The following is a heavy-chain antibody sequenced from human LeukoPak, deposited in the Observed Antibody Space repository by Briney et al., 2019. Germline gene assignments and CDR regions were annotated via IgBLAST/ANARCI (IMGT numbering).Heavy chain of an antibody. V-gene: IGHV4-39*07. CDR3: ARGRDYSRHDY. Sequence: PSETLSLTCTVSGGSISSSSYYWGWIRQPPGKGLGWIGSIYYSGSTYYNPSLKSRVTISVDASKNQFSLKLSSVTAADTAVHYCARGRDYSRHDYWGQGTLVTVSS. D-gene: IGHD3-16*01. J-gene: IGHJ4*02. CDR2: IYYSGST. CDR1: GGSISSSSYY.